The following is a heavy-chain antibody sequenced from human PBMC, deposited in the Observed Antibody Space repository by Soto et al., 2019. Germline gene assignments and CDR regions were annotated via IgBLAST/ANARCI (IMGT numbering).Heavy chain of an antibody. CDR2: ISHTGRT. V-gene: IGHV4-59*01. CDR3: ARDNTTGLFDF. CDR1: TGSMRTYY. Sequence: PXGTLSLTCSVSTGSMRTYYWTWIRQSPGKGLEWIGQISHTGRTKYNPSLESRVTISVDTSRKQFSLKLTSVTAADTALYYCARDNTTGLFDFWGQGTLVTVSS. D-gene: IGHD4-17*01. J-gene: IGHJ4*02.